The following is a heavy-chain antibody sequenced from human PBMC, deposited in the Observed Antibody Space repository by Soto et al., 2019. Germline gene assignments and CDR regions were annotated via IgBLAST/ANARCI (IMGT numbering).Heavy chain of an antibody. D-gene: IGHD5-12*01. CDR3: AREGSYSAYNFAHGIQLWSFDF. CDR2: ILSSGST. CDR1: GGSINTFY. J-gene: IGHJ4*02. Sequence: SETLSLTCTVSGGSINTFYWSWVRQPAGKGLEWIGRILSSGSTSFNPSLESRVAMSVDTSKNHFSLNLSSVTAADMAVYYCAREGSYSAYNFAHGIQLWSFDFWGQGALVTVSS. V-gene: IGHV4-4*07.